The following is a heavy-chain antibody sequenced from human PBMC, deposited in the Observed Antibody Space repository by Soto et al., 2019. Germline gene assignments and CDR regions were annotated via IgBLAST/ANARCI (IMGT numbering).Heavy chain of an antibody. Sequence: SETLSLTSTVSGGTISSGGYYWSWIRQHPGKGLEWIGYIYYSGSTYYNPSLKSRVTISVDTSKNQFSLKLSSVTAADTAVYYCARGPHEGSGSYYNWFDPWGQGTLVTVSS. V-gene: IGHV4-31*03. D-gene: IGHD3-10*01. J-gene: IGHJ5*02. CDR1: GGTISSGGYY. CDR2: IYYSGST. CDR3: ARGPHEGSGSYYNWFDP.